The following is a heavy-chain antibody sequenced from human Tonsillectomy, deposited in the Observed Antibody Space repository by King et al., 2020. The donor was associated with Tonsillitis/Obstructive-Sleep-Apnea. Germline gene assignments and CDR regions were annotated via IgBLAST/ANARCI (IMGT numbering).Heavy chain of an antibody. CDR1: GGSFSGYY. CDR3: ARGRDYYDSSGYYGYYFDY. J-gene: IGHJ4*02. Sequence: VQLQQWGAGLLKPSETLSLTCAVYGGSFSGYYWSWIRQPPGKGLEWIGEIHHSGSTNYNPSLKSRVTISVDTSKNQFSLKLTSVTAADTAVYYCARGRDYYDSSGYYGYYFDYWGQGTLVTVSS. CDR2: IHHSGST. D-gene: IGHD3-22*01. V-gene: IGHV4-34*01.